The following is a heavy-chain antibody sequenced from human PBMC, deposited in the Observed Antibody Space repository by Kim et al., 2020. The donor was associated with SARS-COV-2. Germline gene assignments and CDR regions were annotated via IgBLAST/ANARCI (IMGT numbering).Heavy chain of an antibody. Sequence: SETLSLTCTVSGGSISSGDCYWSWIRQPPGKGLEWIGYIYYSGRTYYNPSIERRVTISVDTSKNQFSLKLSSGTAADTAVYYCARGIFYFTFGGVNVDALDLWCRETIVPLSS. J-gene: IGHJ3*01. D-gene: IGHD3-16*02. V-gene: IGHV4-30-4*01. CDR1: GGSISSGDCY. CDR3: ARGIFYFTFGGVNVDALDL. CDR2: IYYSGRT.